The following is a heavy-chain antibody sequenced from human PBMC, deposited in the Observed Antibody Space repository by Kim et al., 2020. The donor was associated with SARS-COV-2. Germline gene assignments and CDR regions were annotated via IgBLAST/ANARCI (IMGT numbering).Heavy chain of an antibody. Sequence: TNYAQKFQGRVTMTRDTSISTAYMELSRLRSDDTAVYYCARGYSSSSFDYWGQGTLVTVSS. D-gene: IGHD6-13*01. CDR3: ARGYSSSSFDY. CDR2: T. V-gene: IGHV1-2*02. J-gene: IGHJ4*02.